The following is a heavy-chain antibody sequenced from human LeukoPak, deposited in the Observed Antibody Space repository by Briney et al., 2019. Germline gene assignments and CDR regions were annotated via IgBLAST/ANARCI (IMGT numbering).Heavy chain of an antibody. D-gene: IGHD3-16*01. CDR2: IYSSGST. Sequence: GSLRLSCAASGFTFRSYGMHWVRQAPGKGLEWIGSIYSSGSTYYTPSLQSRLIMSVDTSKNQFSLELSSVTAADTAVYYCARVWTKLWGYYFDYWGQGTLVTVSS. CDR1: GFTFRSYG. J-gene: IGHJ4*02. V-gene: IGHV4-39*07. CDR3: ARVWTKLWGYYFDY.